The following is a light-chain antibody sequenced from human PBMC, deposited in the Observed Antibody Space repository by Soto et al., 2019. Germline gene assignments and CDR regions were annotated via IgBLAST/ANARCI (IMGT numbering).Light chain of an antibody. CDR1: QSISSY. Sequence: DIQMTQSPSSLSASVGDRVTITCRASQSISSYLNWYQQKPGKAPKLLIYAASSLQSGVPSRFSGSGSGTDFTLNISSLQPEDFATYYCTHSYSNWYTFGQGTKLEIK. V-gene: IGKV1-39*01. J-gene: IGKJ2*01. CDR3: THSYSNWYT. CDR2: AAS.